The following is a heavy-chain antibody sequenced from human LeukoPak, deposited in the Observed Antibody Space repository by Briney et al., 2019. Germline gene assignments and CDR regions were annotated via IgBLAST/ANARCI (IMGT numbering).Heavy chain of an antibody. CDR1: GYTFTGYY. CDR3: ARGTRSVVVVPAASLDY. D-gene: IGHD2-2*01. CDR2: INPNSGGT. V-gene: IGHV1-2*04. J-gene: IGHJ4*02. Sequence: ASVKVSCKASGYTFTGYYMHWVRQAPGQGLEWMGWINPNSGGTNYAQTFQGWVTMTRDTSISTAYMELSRLRSDDTAVYYCARGTRSVVVVPAASLDYWGQGTLVTVSS.